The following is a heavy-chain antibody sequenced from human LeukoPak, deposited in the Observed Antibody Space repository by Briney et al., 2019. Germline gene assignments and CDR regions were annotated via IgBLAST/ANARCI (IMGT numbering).Heavy chain of an antibody. CDR2: ISGYNDNP. CDR1: GYTFTRFG. J-gene: IGHJ5*02. D-gene: IGHD2-2*01. V-gene: IGHV1-18*01. Sequence: ASVKVSFTASGYTFTRFGISWVRQAPGQGLEWMGWISGYNDNPHYAQSFQGRVTMTTDTSSSTAYMELRSLGSDDTAVYYCARVGRDCRDTRCTWSDWLDPWGQGTLVTVSS. CDR3: ARVGRDCRDTRCTWSDWLDP.